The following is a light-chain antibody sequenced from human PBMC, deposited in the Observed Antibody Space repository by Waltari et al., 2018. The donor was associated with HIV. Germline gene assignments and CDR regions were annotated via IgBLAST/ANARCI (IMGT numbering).Light chain of an antibody. CDR1: SRDVGGSNS. CDR2: EVS. J-gene: IGLJ2*01. V-gene: IGLV2-14*01. CDR3: SSYSSSITLYVV. Sequence: QSALTQPASVSGSPGQSITISCTGTSRDVGGSNSVPWYKHHPGKAPKPMISEVSNRPSGVSNRFSGSKSGNTASLTISGLQAEDEADYYCSSYSSSITLYVVFGGGTKLTVL.